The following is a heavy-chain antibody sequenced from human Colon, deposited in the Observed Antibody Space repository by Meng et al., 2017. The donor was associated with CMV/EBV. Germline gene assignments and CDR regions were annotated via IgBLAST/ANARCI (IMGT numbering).Heavy chain of an antibody. Sequence: GESLKISCAASGFTFSSYGMHWVRQAPGKGLEWVAFVGNDGIKKHSADSVKGRFTISRDNSKNTLFLQMNSLRAEDTAVYYCVKDMYGGHSKILDFWGQGTLVTVSS. CDR1: GFTFSSYG. V-gene: IGHV3-30*02. D-gene: IGHD2-21*02. CDR3: VKDMYGGHSKILDF. J-gene: IGHJ4*02. CDR2: VGNDGIKK.